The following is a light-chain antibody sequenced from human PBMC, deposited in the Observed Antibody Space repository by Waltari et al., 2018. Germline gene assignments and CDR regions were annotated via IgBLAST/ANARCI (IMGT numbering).Light chain of an antibody. CDR1: QGISSY. J-gene: IGKJ4*01. Sequence: AIRITQSPSSLSASTGDRVTITCRASQGISSYLAWYQQKPGKAPKLLIYAASTLQSGVPSRFSGSGSGTDFTLTISCLQSEDFATYYCQQYYSFPVTVGGGTTVEIK. V-gene: IGKV1-8*01. CDR3: QQYYSFPVT. CDR2: AAS.